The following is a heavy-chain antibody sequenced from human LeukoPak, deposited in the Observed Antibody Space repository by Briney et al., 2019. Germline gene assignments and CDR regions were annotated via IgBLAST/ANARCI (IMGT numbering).Heavy chain of an antibody. J-gene: IGHJ4*02. Sequence: GGSLRLSCAASGVTFDDYAKHWVRQAPGKGLEWVSGISWNSGSIGYADSVKGRFTISRDNAKNSLYLQMNSLRAEDTALYYCAKDMYGSGSTSFDYWGQGTLVTVSS. CDR2: ISWNSGSI. V-gene: IGHV3-9*01. CDR1: GVTFDDYA. D-gene: IGHD3-10*01. CDR3: AKDMYGSGSTSFDY.